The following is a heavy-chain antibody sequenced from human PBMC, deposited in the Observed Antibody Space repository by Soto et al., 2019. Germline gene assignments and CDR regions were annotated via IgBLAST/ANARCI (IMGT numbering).Heavy chain of an antibody. J-gene: IGHJ4*02. CDR3: TRWDY. CDR1: GDSMTTVGYC. V-gene: IGHV4-31*03. Sequence: QVQLQESGPGLVKPSQTLSLTCTVSGDSMTTVGYCWTWIRQHPGQGLEWIGFISYSGSTDYSSSLKDRVAISADTSKNQFSLKLNSVTAEDTSGYYCTRWDYWGQGTLVNVSS. D-gene: IGHD2-15*01. CDR2: ISYSGST.